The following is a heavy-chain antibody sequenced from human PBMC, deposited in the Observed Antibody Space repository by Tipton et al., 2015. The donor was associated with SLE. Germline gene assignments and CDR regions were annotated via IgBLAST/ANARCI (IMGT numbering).Heavy chain of an antibody. J-gene: IGHJ6*03. D-gene: IGHD5-24*01. V-gene: IGHV1-18*01. Sequence: QSGPEVKKPGASVKVSCRASGYIFSTYGISWVRQAPGQGLEWMGWINPYNDNTDYVELLQGRVTMTTDTSTGTAYMELTSLNSDDTAIYYGARHPVAGYTYYMDVWGTGTTVTVSS. CDR1: GYIFSTYG. CDR2: INPYNDNT. CDR3: ARHPVAGYTYYMDV.